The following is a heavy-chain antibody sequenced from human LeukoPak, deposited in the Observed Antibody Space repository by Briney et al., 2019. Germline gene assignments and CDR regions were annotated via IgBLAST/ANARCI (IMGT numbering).Heavy chain of an antibody. J-gene: IGHJ4*02. CDR1: GFTFRICA. D-gene: IGHD2/OR15-2a*01. Sequence: RGSLRLSCAESGFTFRICAMSWVRQTPGKRLEWVSAITGKGAGMFYADYVKGRCIISRDNSNNKLYRQMNRLRAEDTAVYYYATSRGFYDHWGQGALVTVSS. CDR2: ITGKGAGM. CDR3: ATSRGFYDH. V-gene: IGHV3-23*01.